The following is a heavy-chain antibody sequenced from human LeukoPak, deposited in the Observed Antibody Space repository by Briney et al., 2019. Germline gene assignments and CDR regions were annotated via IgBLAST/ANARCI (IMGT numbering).Heavy chain of an antibody. CDR2: IYYSGST. J-gene: IGHJ6*02. CDR1: GGSISSYY. V-gene: IGHV4-59*01. Sequence: SETLSLTCTVSGGSISSYYWSWIRQPPGKGLEGIGYIYYSGSTNYNPSLKSRVTISVDTSKNQFSLKLSSVTAADTAVYSCARAGSYSSSWYYSPYYYYGMDVWGQGTTVTVSS. CDR3: ARAGSYSSSWYYSPYYYYGMDV. D-gene: IGHD6-13*01.